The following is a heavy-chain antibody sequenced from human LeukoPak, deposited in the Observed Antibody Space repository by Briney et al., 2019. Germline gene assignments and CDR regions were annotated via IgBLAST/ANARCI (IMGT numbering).Heavy chain of an antibody. J-gene: IGHJ4*02. CDR3: ARLGRFLRVDYFDY. CDR1: GFPFSGYS. Sequence: GGSLRLSCAASGFPFSGYSLTWVRQAPGKGLEWISYISSSNTIYYSDSVKGRFTISRDNAKNSLYLQMNSLTADDTAVYYCARLGRFLRVDYFDYWGQGSLVTVSS. D-gene: IGHD3-10*01. CDR2: ISSSNTI. V-gene: IGHV3-48*01.